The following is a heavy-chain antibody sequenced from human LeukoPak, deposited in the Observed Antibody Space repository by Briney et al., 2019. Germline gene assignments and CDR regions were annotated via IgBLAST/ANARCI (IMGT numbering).Heavy chain of an antibody. V-gene: IGHV3-74*01. CDR3: AKGNHYYDSSGFYDY. Sequence: GGSLRLSCAASGFTFSSYWMHWVRQAPGKGLLWVSRINTDGSSTSYADSVKGRFTISRDNAKNTVYLQMNSLRAEDTAVYYCAKGNHYYDSSGFYDYWGQGTLVTVSS. CDR2: INTDGSST. J-gene: IGHJ4*02. CDR1: GFTFSSYW. D-gene: IGHD3-22*01.